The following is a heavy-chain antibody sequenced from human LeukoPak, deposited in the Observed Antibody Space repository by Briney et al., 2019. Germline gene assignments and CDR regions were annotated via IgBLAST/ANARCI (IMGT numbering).Heavy chain of an antibody. Sequence: RGESLKISCNISGFTFTNYWIAWVRQMPGKGLQWMGIIFPADSDVKYSPSFQGQVSISADKSINTAYLQWSSPKASDTAMYYCARRLYFDERALWHALDIWGQGTMATVSS. D-gene: IGHD3-22*01. J-gene: IGHJ3*02. CDR3: ARRLYFDERALWHALDI. CDR1: GFTFTNYW. CDR2: IFPADSDV. V-gene: IGHV5-51*01.